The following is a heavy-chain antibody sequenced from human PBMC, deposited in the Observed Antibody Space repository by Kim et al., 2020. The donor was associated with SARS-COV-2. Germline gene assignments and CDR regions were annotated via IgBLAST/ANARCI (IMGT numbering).Heavy chain of an antibody. CDR3: AKADQQWLVGGDDF. D-gene: IGHD6-19*01. CDR1: GFTFRSYA. CDR2: INYVGGRT. V-gene: IGHV3-23*01. Sequence: GGSLRLSCAGSGFTFRSYAMSWVRQVPGNGLEWVSGINYVGGRTYYADSVRGRFTISRDNSKNTMNLQMDNLRADDTARYYCAKADQQWLVGGDDFWGQGVLVTVSS. J-gene: IGHJ4*02.